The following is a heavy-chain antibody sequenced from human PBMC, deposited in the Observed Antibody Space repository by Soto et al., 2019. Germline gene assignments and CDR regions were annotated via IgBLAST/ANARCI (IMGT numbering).Heavy chain of an antibody. CDR1: GYTFTSYG. CDR2: ISAYNGNT. CDR3: ARVRASGWLNWLDP. V-gene: IGHV1-18*01. J-gene: IGHJ5*02. D-gene: IGHD6-19*01. Sequence: QVQLVQSGAEVKKPGASVKVSCKASGYTFTSYGISWVRQAPGQGLEWMGWISAYNGNTNYAHKLQGRVTMTTGTATSTACLELRSLTPDATAASYCARVRASGWLNWLDPWAEGTLVTGS.